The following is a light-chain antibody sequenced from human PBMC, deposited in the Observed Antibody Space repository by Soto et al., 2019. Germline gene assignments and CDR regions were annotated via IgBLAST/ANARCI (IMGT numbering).Light chain of an antibody. Sequence: EIVLTQSPATLSLSPGERATLSCRASQSISSYLAWYQQKPGQAPRLLIYNASNMATGIPTRFSGSGSGTDFTLTISSLEPEDFAVYYCQQRFNWPPSFGGGTRVEIK. CDR1: QSISSY. CDR2: NAS. J-gene: IGKJ4*01. V-gene: IGKV3-11*01. CDR3: QQRFNWPPS.